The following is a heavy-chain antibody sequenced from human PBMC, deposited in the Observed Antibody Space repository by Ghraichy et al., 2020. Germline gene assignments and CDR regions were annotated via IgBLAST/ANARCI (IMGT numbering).Heavy chain of an antibody. CDR3: AMGGYCGGDCYSPQPSPG. V-gene: IGHV3-48*01. CDR1: GFTFSSYS. D-gene: IGHD2-21*02. J-gene: IGHJ4*02. Sequence: GGSLRLSCAASGFTFSSYSMNWVRQAPGKGLEWVSYISSSSSTIYYADSVKGRFTISRDNAKNSLYLQMNSLRAEDTAVYYCAMGGYCGGDCYSPQPSPGWGQGTLVTVSS. CDR2: ISSSSSTI.